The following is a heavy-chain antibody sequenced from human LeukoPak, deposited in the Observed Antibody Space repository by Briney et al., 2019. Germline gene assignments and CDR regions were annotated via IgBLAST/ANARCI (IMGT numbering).Heavy chain of an antibody. CDR3: ARGPVYSSSYFDY. Sequence: SETLSLTCAVYGGSFSGYYWSWIRQPPGKGLEWIGEINHSGSTNYNPSLKSRVTISVDTSKNQFSLKLSSVTAADTAVYYCARGPVYSSSYFDYWGQGTLVTVSS. J-gene: IGHJ4*02. D-gene: IGHD6-6*01. CDR1: GGSFSGYY. V-gene: IGHV4-34*01. CDR2: INHSGST.